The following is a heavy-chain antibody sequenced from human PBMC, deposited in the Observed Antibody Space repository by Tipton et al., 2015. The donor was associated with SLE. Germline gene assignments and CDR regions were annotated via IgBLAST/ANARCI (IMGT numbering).Heavy chain of an antibody. V-gene: IGHV3-21*01. J-gene: IGHJ3*02. CDR2: ISSSSSYI. CDR1: GFSFSSYS. Sequence: SLRLSCAASGFSFSSYSMNWVRQAPGKGLEWVSSISSSSSYIYYADSVKGRFTISRDNSKNALYLQMNSLRAEDTAVYYCAKGLSPRDAFDIWGQGTMVTVSS. CDR3: AKGLSPRDAFDI.